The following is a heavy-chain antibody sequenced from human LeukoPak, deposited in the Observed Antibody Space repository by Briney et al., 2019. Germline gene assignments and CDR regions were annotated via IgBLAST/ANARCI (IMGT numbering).Heavy chain of an antibody. J-gene: IGHJ6*02. CDR1: GFTFSDYY. CDR3: ARNWPPHVQLERLHYYYGTDV. Sequence: GGSLRLSCAASGFTFSDYYVSWIRQAPGKGLEWVSSISIGGSPIYYADSVKGRFTISRDNAKNSLYLRMNSLRAEDTAVYFCARNWPPHVQLERLHYYYGTDVWGQGTTVTVSS. V-gene: IGHV3-11*01. D-gene: IGHD1-1*01. CDR2: ISIGGSPI.